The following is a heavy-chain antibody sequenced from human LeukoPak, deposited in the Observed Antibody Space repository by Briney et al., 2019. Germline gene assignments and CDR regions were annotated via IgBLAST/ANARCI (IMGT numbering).Heavy chain of an antibody. Sequence: GGSLRLSCAASGFPLSSYRMSWVRQAPGKGLGWVANIKEDGSEKYYVDSVKGRFTISRDNAKNSLYLQMNSLRVEDSAVYYCAKDRSITTPGDAFDIWGQGTMVTVSS. V-gene: IGHV3-7*01. D-gene: IGHD4-11*01. CDR1: GFPLSSYR. CDR3: AKDRSITTPGDAFDI. J-gene: IGHJ3*02. CDR2: IKEDGSEK.